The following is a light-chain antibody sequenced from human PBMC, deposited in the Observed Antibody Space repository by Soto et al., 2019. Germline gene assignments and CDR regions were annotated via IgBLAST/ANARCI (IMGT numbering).Light chain of an antibody. J-gene: IGKJ1*01. CDR1: QSVSSSY. CDR3: QQYGSSPQK. Sequence: EIVLTQSPVTLSLSPGEGATLSCRASQSVSSSYLAWYQQKPGQGPRMLIYGASSRATGIPDRFSGSGSGTDFTLTISRLEPEDFAVYYCQQYGSSPQKFGQGTKVDIK. V-gene: IGKV3-20*01. CDR2: GAS.